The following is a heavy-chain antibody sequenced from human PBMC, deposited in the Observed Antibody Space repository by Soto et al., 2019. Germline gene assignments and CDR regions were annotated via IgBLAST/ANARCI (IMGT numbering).Heavy chain of an antibody. V-gene: IGHV3-15*07. D-gene: IGHD2-15*01. J-gene: IGHJ6*02. Sequence: EVQLVESGGGLVKPGGSLRLSCAASDFTITNAWMNWVRQAPGKGLEWVGRIKTKSEGEATDYAAPLTGRFTISRDDSKHTLFLQMNSLKTEDTAVYYCTTGSVEGVWGQGATVTVSS. CDR1: DFTITNAW. CDR2: IKTKSEGEAT. CDR3: TTGSVEGV.